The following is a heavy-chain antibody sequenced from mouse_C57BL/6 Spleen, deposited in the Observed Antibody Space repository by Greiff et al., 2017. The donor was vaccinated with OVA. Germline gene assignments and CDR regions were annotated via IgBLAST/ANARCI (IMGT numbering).Heavy chain of an antibody. CDR2: IYPGDGDT. J-gene: IGHJ2*01. Sequence: QVQLQQSGAELVKPGASVKISCKASGYAFSSYWMNWVKQRPGKGLEWIGQIYPGDGDTNYNGKFKGKATLTADKSSSTAYMQLSSLTSEDSADYFCARGGIIYYGNYDYWGQGTTLTVSS. CDR3: ARGGIIYYGNYDY. D-gene: IGHD2-1*01. V-gene: IGHV1-80*01. CDR1: GYAFSSYW.